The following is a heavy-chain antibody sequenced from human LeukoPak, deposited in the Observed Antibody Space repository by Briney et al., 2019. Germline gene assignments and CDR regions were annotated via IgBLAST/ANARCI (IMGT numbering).Heavy chain of an antibody. D-gene: IGHD3-10*01. Sequence: ASVKVSCKASDYTFTSYGISWVRQAPGQGLEYMGWISANKGDTSYPQKVQGRVTMTTDTSTTTAYMELRSLRSDDTAVYYCARKGTGLAFDVWGQGTMVTVSS. CDR3: ARKGTGLAFDV. CDR2: ISANKGDT. J-gene: IGHJ3*01. V-gene: IGHV1-18*04. CDR1: DYTFTSYG.